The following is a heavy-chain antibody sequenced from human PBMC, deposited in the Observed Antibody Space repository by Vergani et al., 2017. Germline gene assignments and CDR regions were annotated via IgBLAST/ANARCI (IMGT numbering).Heavy chain of an antibody. Sequence: QVQLVQSGAEVKKPGSSVKVSCKASGGTFSSYAISWVRQAPGQGLEWMGGIIPIFGTANYAQKFQGRVTITADESTSTAYMELSSLRSEDTAVYYCARRTYYYGSGSYYNGSRPPFHPWGQGTLVTVSS. D-gene: IGHD3-10*01. J-gene: IGHJ5*02. V-gene: IGHV1-69*01. CDR2: IIPIFGTA. CDR3: ARRTYYYGSGSYYNGSRPPFHP. CDR1: GGTFSSYA.